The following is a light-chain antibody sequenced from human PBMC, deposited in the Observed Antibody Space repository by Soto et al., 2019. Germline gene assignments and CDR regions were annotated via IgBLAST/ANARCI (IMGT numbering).Light chain of an antibody. J-gene: IGKJ1*01. CDR2: DAS. V-gene: IGKV1-5*01. CDR1: QSISSG. Sequence: EIPLTHSPSTLAESAWDGATLSCMASQSISSGLAWDQQKPGKAPKILIYDASTLESGVPSRFSGSGSGTEFTLTISSLQPEDFATYYCQHCNSYSVTFGQGTKVDIK. CDR3: QHCNSYSVT.